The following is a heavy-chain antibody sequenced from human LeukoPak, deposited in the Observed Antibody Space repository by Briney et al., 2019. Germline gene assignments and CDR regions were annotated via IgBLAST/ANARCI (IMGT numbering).Heavy chain of an antibody. CDR1: GDSFSAYY. Sequence: SETLSLTCTVYGDSFSAYYCSWIRQPPGKGLEWIGEINQSGNTNYNPSLKSRVTISVDTSKKQFSLRLTSMTAADTAVCYCARRSKYSSSSYYYYYMDVWGKGTTVTVSS. CDR2: INQSGNT. CDR3: ARRSKYSSSSYYYYYMDV. V-gene: IGHV4-34*01. J-gene: IGHJ6*03. D-gene: IGHD6-6*01.